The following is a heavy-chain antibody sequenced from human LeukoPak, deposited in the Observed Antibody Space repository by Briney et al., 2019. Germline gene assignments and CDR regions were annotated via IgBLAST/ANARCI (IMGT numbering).Heavy chain of an antibody. V-gene: IGHV3-21*06. Sequence: KPGGSLRLSCAASGFTFSSHCMSWVRQAPGEGLEWVSSIGSSSSYIYYADSVKGRLTISRDNAKNSLYLQMNSLRGEATAVYCCARETSEAFDIWGQGTMVTVSS. CDR2: IGSSSSYI. CDR3: ARETSEAFDI. J-gene: IGHJ3*02. CDR1: GFTFSSHC.